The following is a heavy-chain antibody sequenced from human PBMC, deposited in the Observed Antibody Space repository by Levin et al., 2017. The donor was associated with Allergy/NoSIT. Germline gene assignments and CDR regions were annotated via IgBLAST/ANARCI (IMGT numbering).Heavy chain of an antibody. CDR3: AKCSDTCYANWFDP. V-gene: IGHV3-23*01. CDR2: ISGDGGSA. D-gene: IGHD2-2*01. CDR1: GFTFSNYA. J-gene: IGHJ5*02. Sequence: SCAASGFTFSNYAMSWVRQAPGKGLEWVSAISGDGGSAEYADSVKGRFTISRDNSKNTLYLQMNSLRADDTAVYYCAKCSDTCYANWFDPWGQGTLVTVSS.